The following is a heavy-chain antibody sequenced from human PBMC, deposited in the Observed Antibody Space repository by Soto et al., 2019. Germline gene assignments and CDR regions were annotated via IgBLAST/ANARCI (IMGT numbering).Heavy chain of an antibody. D-gene: IGHD2-2*01. J-gene: IGHJ5*02. CDR1: GGSFSGYY. V-gene: IGHV4-34*01. Sequence: QVQLQQWGAGLLKPSETLSLTCAVYGGSFSGYYWSWIRQPPGKGLEWIGEINHSGSTNYNPSLNSRVTISVDTSKNQFSLKLSSVTAADTAVYYCARGGYCSSTSCYARGSKYNWFDPWGQGTLVTVSS. CDR3: ARGGYCSSTSCYARGSKYNWFDP. CDR2: INHSGST.